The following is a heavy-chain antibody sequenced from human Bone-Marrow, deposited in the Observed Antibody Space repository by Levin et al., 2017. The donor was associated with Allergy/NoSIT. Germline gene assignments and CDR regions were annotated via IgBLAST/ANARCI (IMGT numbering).Heavy chain of an antibody. Sequence: GESLKISCAASGFTFSSYAMSWVRQAPGKGLEWVSAISGSGGSTYYADSVKGRFTISRDNSKNTLYLQMNSLRAEDTAVYYGYTIFGVVTTNDGMDVWGKGTTVTVSA. J-gene: IGHJ6*04. CDR1: GFTFSSYA. V-gene: IGHV3-23*01. CDR2: ISGSGGST. CDR3: YTIFGVVTTNDGMDV. D-gene: IGHD3-3*01.